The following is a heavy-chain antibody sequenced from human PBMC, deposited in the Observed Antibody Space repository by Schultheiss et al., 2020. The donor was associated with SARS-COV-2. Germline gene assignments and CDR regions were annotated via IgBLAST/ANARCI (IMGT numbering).Heavy chain of an antibody. V-gene: IGHV4-34*01. D-gene: IGHD6-19*01. CDR1: GGSFSGYY. Sequence: SETLSLTCAVYGGSFSGYYWSWIRQPPGKGLEWIGEINHSGSTNYNPSLKSRVTISVDTSKNQFSLKLSSVTAADTAVYYCARDRGAVAGQGVDYWGQGTLVTVAS. CDR2: INHSGST. CDR3: ARDRGAVAGQGVDY. J-gene: IGHJ4*02.